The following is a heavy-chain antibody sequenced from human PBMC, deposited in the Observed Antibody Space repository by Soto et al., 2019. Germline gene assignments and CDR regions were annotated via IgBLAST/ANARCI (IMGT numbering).Heavy chain of an antibody. V-gene: IGHV1-46*01. CDR3: ARGGRGYQLLYGAFDY. Sequence: ASVKVSCKASGYIFTSYYMHWLRQAPGQGLQWMGMINPTGGSTSYAQKFQGRVTMTRDTSTSTVYMELSSLTSEDTAVYYCARGGRGYQLLYGAFDYWGQGTLVTVSS. CDR1: GYIFTSYY. D-gene: IGHD2-2*02. CDR2: INPTGGST. J-gene: IGHJ4*02.